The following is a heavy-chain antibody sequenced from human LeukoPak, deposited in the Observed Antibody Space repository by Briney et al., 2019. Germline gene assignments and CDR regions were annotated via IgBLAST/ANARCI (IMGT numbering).Heavy chain of an antibody. J-gene: IGHJ4*02. CDR2: IRYDGSNK. D-gene: IGHD3-22*01. V-gene: IGHV3-30*02. CDR3: AKARSMIVVVTFDY. CDR1: GFTFSNYG. Sequence: GGSLRLSCAASGFTFSNYGMHWVRQAPGKGLEWVAFIRYDGSNKYYADSVKGRFTISRDNSKNTLYLQMNSLRAEDTAVYYCAKARSMIVVVTFDYWGQGTLVTVSS.